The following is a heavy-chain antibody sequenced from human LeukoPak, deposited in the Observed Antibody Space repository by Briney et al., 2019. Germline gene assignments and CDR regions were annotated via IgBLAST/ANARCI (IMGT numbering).Heavy chain of an antibody. D-gene: IGHD3-22*01. CDR1: GGSISSGGYC. J-gene: IGHJ4*02. Sequence: PSQTLSLTCTVSGGSISSGGYCWSWIRQHPGKGLEWIGYIFYSGSTYNSPSLKSRVTISVDTSKNQFSLKLSSVTAADTAVYYCARAFSSGYYYFDYWGQGTLVTVSS. CDR3: ARAFSSGYYYFDY. V-gene: IGHV4-31*03. CDR2: IFYSGST.